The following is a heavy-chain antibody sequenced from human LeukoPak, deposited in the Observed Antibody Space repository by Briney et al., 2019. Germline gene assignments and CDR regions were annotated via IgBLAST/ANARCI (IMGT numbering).Heavy chain of an antibody. CDR2: INSDGSRT. D-gene: IGHD4-17*01. Sequence: PGGSLRLSCAASGFTSSSYWMNWVRQAPGKGLVWVSRINSDGSRTGSADSVKGRFTISRDNATNTLYLQMNSLRAEDTAVYYCARVTTGALDIWGQGTMVTVSA. V-gene: IGHV3-74*01. CDR1: GFTSSSYW. J-gene: IGHJ3*02. CDR3: ARVTTGALDI.